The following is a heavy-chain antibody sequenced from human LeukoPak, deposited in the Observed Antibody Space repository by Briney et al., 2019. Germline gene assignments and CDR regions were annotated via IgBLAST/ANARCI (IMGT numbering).Heavy chain of an antibody. CDR3: ARSSGYYYGDFDY. J-gene: IGHJ4*02. Sequence: SETLSLTCNVSGGSIRSYYWSWSRQPAGKGLEWIGRIYTSGTTNYNPSLKSRVTMSVDTSKNQFSLKLSSVTAADTAVYWCARSSGYYYGDFDYWGQGTLVTVSS. V-gene: IGHV4-4*07. D-gene: IGHD3-22*01. CDR1: GGSIRSYY. CDR2: IYTSGTT.